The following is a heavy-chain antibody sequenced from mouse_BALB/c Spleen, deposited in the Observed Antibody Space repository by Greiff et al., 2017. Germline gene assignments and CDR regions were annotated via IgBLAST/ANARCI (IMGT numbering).Heavy chain of an antibody. J-gene: IGHJ4*01. CDR3: ARYGGYAMDY. CDR1: GFTFSSYT. Sequence: DVQLVESGGGLVKPGGSLKLSCAASGFTFSSYTMSWVRQTPEKRLEWVATISSGGGNTYYPDSVKGRFTISRDNAKNNLYLQMSSLRSEDTALYYCARYGGYAMDYWGQGTSVTVSA. V-gene: IGHV5-9*03. CDR2: ISSGGGNT.